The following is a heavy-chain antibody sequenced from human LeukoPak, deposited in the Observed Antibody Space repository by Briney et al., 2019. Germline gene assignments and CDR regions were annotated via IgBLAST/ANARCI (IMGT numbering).Heavy chain of an antibody. D-gene: IGHD5/OR15-5a*01. CDR2: IYYNGNT. Sequence: SETLSLTCSVSGGSINSYHWNWIRQPPGKGLEWIGHIYYNGNTNYNPSLKTRVTISVDTSKNQFSLKLSSVTAADTAVYYCASHPGTSVRPNWFDPWGQGTLVTVSS. V-gene: IGHV4-59*12. CDR3: ASHPGTSVRPNWFDP. CDR1: GGSINSYH. J-gene: IGHJ5*02.